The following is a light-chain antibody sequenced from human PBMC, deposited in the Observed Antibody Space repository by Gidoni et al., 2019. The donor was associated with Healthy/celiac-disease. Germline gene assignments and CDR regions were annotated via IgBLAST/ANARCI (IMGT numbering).Light chain of an antibody. CDR1: SG. CDR2: EDN. J-gene: IGLJ3*02. V-gene: IGLV6-57*01. CDR3: QSYDSSNQV. Sequence: NFMLTQPHSVSESPGKTVTISCTRSSGSSPTTVIYEDNQRPSGVPDRFSGSIDSSSNSASLTISGLKTEDEADYYCQSYDSSNQVFGGGTKLTVL.